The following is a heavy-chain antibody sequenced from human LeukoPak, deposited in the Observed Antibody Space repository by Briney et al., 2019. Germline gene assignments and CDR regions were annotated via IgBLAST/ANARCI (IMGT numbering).Heavy chain of an antibody. CDR2: ISGSGGST. Sequence: PGGSLRLSCAASGFTFSSYAMSWVRQAPGKGLEWVAAISGSGGSTYYADSVKGRCTISRDNSKNTLYLQMNSLSVEDTAVYFCARSPATGTTDFWGQGTLVTVSS. V-gene: IGHV3-23*01. D-gene: IGHD1-7*01. CDR3: ARSPATGTTDF. CDR1: GFTFSSYA. J-gene: IGHJ4*02.